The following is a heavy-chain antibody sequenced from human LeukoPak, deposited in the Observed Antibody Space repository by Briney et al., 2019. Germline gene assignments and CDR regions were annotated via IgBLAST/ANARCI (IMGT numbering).Heavy chain of an antibody. J-gene: IGHJ4*02. D-gene: IGHD6-19*01. Sequence: GGSLRLSCAASGFTFDDYAMHWVGQIPGKGLEWVCFITGDGARAYYADSVKGRFTISRDNSKNSVFLQMNSLGSEDTALYYCAKDVSTSGWTSWGQGTLVTVSS. V-gene: IGHV3-43*02. CDR1: GFTFDDYA. CDR3: AKDVSTSGWTS. CDR2: ITGDGARA.